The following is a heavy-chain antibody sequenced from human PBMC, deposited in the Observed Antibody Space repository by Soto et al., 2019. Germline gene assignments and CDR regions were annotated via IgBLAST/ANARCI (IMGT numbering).Heavy chain of an antibody. CDR1: GFTFSSYW. D-gene: IGHD2-15*01. J-gene: IGHJ4*02. CDR2: IKQDGSQK. V-gene: IGHV3-7*01. CDR3: ARESCSGGRCYSFDY. Sequence: GGSLRLSCAASGFTFSSYWMSWVRQAPGKGLEWVANIKQDGSQKYYVDSVKGRFTISRDNAKNSLYLQMNSLRAEDAAVYYCARESCSGGRCYSFDYWGQGTLVTVSS.